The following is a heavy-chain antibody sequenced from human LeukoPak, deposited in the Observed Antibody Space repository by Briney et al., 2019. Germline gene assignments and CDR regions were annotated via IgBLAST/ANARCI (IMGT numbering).Heavy chain of an antibody. CDR2: TNSDGSTT. V-gene: IGHV3-74*01. Sequence: GGSLRLSCAASGFTFDDYAMHWVRQVPGKGLVWVSHTNSDGSTTDYADSVRGRFTISRDNAKNTLYLQMNRLTVGDTAVYYCGRGMRDYYGLDYWGQGILVTVSS. J-gene: IGHJ4*02. D-gene: IGHD3-10*01. CDR3: GRGMRDYYGLDY. CDR1: GFTFDDYA.